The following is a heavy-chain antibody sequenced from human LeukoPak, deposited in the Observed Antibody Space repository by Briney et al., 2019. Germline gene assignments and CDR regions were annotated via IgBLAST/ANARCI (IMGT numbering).Heavy chain of an antibody. J-gene: IGHJ5*02. CDR1: GYPFSDHY. Sequence: GSLRLSCAVSGYPFSDHYIDRVRQAPGKGLEWIGSIYDSGSTYYNPSLKSRVTISVDTSKNQFSLKLNSVTAADTAVYYCARHYGPWGQGTLVTVSS. V-gene: IGHV4-38-2*01. D-gene: IGHD3-16*01. CDR2: IYDSGST. CDR3: ARHYGP.